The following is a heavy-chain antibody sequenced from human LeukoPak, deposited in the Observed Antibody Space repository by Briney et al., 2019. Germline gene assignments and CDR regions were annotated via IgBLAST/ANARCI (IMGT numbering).Heavy chain of an antibody. CDR2: ISGSGGST. Sequence: GGSLRLSCAASGFTLSSYAMSWVRQAPGKGLEWVSGISGSGGSTYYADSVKGRFTISRDNSRNTLYLQMNSPRADDTAVYYCAILPGYSSGWYEVNYWGQGTLVTVSS. CDR3: AILPGYSSGWYEVNY. V-gene: IGHV3-23*01. D-gene: IGHD6-13*01. CDR1: GFTLSSYA. J-gene: IGHJ4*02.